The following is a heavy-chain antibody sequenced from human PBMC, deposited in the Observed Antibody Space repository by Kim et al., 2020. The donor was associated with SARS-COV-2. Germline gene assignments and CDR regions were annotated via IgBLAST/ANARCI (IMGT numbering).Heavy chain of an antibody. CDR3: ARDSSKILLWFRFYGMDV. CDR1: GYTFTSYG. V-gene: IGHV1-18*01. CDR2: ISAYNGNT. D-gene: IGHD3-10*01. Sequence: ASVKVSCKASGYTFTSYGISWVRQAPGQGLEWMGWISAYNGNTNYAQKLQGRVTMTTDTSTSTAYMELRSLRSDDTAVYYCARDSSKILLWFRFYGMDVWGQGTTVTVSS. J-gene: IGHJ6*02.